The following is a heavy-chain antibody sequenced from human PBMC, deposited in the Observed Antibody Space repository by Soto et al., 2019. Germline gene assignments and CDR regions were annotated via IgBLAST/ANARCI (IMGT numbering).Heavy chain of an antibody. CDR2: FDPEHMKT. V-gene: IGHV1-24*01. Sequence: GASVKVSCKVSGYTLTRLSIHWVRQAPGKGLEWVGGFDPEHMKTIYAEKVQGRVTLTEDTSTDIAYMELSGLRSEDTAVYFCGTDPRDSLKDYWGQGTLVTVSS. CDR1: GYTLTRLS. J-gene: IGHJ4*02. CDR3: GTDPRDSLKDY.